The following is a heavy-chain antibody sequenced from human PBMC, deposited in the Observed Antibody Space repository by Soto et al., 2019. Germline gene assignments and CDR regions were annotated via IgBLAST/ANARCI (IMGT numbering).Heavy chain of an antibody. D-gene: IGHD5-18*01. V-gene: IGHV4-59*01. Sequence: PSETLSLTCTVSGGSISSYYWSWIRQPPGKGLEWIGYIYYSGSTNYNPSLKSRVTISVDTSKNQFSLKLSSVTAADTAVYYCARDLRRGYSYGFQALRTPSTYGMDVWGQGTTVTVSS. CDR1: GGSISSYY. J-gene: IGHJ6*02. CDR3: ARDLRRGYSYGFQALRTPSTYGMDV. CDR2: IYYSGST.